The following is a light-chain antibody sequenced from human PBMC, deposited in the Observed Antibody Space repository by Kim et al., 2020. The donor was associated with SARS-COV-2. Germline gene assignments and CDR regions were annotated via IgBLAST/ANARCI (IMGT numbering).Light chain of an antibody. J-gene: IGLJ3*02. CDR2: VQN. CDR3: STRDSGGNRV. Sequence: VVMGNTFWSKCQEVSFRSHYARSYRQKPGQAPVRVIFVQNNRPSGIPEGFVDSSSGNKASLTITGAQAEDEADYYCSTRDSGGNRVFGGGTKLTVL. V-gene: IGLV3-19*01. CDR1: SFRSHY.